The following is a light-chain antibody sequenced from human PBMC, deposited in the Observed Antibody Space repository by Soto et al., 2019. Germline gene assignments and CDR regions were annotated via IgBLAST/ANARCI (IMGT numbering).Light chain of an antibody. Sequence: ELVVTQSATTLSVSPGERSTLSCRASHRGSSNLAWYQQKPGQAPRLLVYGASTRATGIPARFSGSGSGTEFTLTISSLQYEDFAVYYCQQYNNWPPWTFGQGTKVDIK. CDR1: HRGSSN. J-gene: IGKJ1*01. CDR2: GAS. V-gene: IGKV3-15*01. CDR3: QQYNNWPPWT.